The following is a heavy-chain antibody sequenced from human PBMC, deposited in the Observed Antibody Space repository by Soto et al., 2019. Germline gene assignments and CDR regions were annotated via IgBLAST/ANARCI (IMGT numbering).Heavy chain of an antibody. D-gene: IGHD3-22*01. CDR2: IGWNSGSI. CDR1: GFTFDEYA. CDR3: AKGLLKRERLTIIVMVMPLDY. Sequence: PGGSLRLSCAASGFTFDEYAMHWVRQAPGKGLEWVSGIGWNSGSIGYADSLKGRFTISRDNGKNSLYLQMNSLRAEDPALYYCAKGLLKRERLTIIVMVMPLDYWGRGTLVTVSS. V-gene: IGHV3-9*01. J-gene: IGHJ4*02.